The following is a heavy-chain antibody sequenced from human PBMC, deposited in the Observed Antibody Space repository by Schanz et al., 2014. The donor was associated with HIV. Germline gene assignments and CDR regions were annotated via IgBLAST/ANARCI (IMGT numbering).Heavy chain of an antibody. CDR1: GFPFSNFA. D-gene: IGHD3-16*01. CDR2: ISTGGERT. V-gene: IGHV3-23*01. Sequence: EEHLLESGGDLIQPGGSLRLSCVASGFPFSNFAMSWVRQDPGRGLEWVSAISTGGERTFYADSVKGRFTISRDNSKKMLFLQMNRLRAEDTAVYYCAIRTPMISFGAFDIWGRGTMVTVSS. J-gene: IGHJ3*02. CDR3: AIRTPMISFGAFDI.